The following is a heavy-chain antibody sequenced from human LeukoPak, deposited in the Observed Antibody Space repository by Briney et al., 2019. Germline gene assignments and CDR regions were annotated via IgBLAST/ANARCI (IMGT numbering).Heavy chain of an antibody. CDR2: IHHSGNT. V-gene: IGHV4-38-2*01. D-gene: IGHD3-10*01. CDR1: GYSISNTYY. J-gene: IGHJ4*02. CDR3: ARQSYDSGSLYYTY. Sequence: SETLSLTCAVSGYSISNTYYWGWIRQPPGKGLEWLGGIHHSGNTYYNPSLKGRVTISVDTSKKQFSLKLSSVTAAGTAVYYCARQSYDSGSLYYTYWGQGTLVTVSS.